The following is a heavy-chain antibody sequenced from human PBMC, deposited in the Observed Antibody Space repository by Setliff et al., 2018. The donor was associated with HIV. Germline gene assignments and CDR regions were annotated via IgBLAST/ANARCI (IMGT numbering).Heavy chain of an antibody. CDR1: GYTFTGYY. D-gene: IGHD6-13*01. CDR3: ARGGYSSSLPVSYGMGV. V-gene: IGHV1-2*04. CDR2: INPNSGGT. J-gene: IGHJ6*02. Sequence: ASVKVSCKASGYTFTGYYMHWVRQAPGQGLEWMGWINPNSGGTNYAQKFQGWVTMTRDTSISTAYMELSRLRSDDTAVYYCARGGYSSSLPVSYGMGVWGQGTTVTVSS.